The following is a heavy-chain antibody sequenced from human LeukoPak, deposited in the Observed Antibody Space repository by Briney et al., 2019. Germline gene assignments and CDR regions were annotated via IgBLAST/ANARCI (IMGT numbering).Heavy chain of an antibody. CDR3: ARVGLQLEGDY. D-gene: IGHD2-2*01. V-gene: IGHV4-31*03. CDR1: GGSISSGGYY. J-gene: IGHJ4*02. CDR2: IYYSGST. Sequence: SETLSLTCTVSGGSISSGGYYWSWIRQRPGKGLEWIGYIYYSGSTYYNPSLKSRVTISVDTSKNQFSLKLSSVTAADTAVYYCARVGLQLEGDYWGQGTLVTVSS.